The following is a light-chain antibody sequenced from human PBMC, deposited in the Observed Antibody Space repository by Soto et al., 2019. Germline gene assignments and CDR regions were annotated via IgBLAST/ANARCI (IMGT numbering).Light chain of an antibody. CDR2: INI. CDR3: QSYDTSLSGSVV. J-gene: IGLJ2*01. CDR1: SSNIGAGYD. Sequence: QAVVTQPPSVSGAPGQRVTISCTGSSSNIGAGYDVYWYQQLPGTAPKLLIYININRPSGVPDRFSGSKSGTSASLAITGLQAEDEADYYCQSYDTSLSGSVVFGGGTKVTVL. V-gene: IGLV1-40*01.